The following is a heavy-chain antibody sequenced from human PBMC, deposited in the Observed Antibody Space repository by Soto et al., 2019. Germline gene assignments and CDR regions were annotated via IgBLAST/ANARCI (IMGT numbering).Heavy chain of an antibody. CDR3: TRVRFPSSCGGDCGGMDV. V-gene: IGHV5-51*01. Sequence: GESLKISCKGSGYSFTSYWIGWVRQMPGKGLEWMGIIYPGDSDTRYSPSFQGQVTISADKSISTASLQLNSVTPEDTAVYYCTRVRFPSSCGGDCGGMDVWGQGTTVTVSS. CDR1: GYSFTSYW. D-gene: IGHD2-21*02. J-gene: IGHJ6*02. CDR2: IYPGDSDT.